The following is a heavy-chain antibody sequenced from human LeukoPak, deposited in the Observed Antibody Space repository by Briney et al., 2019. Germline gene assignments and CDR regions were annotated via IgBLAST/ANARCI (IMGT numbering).Heavy chain of an antibody. CDR1: GFTFSSYW. CDR2: IKGDGSEK. Sequence: GGSLRLSCAASGFTFSSYWMSWVRQAPGKGLEWVANIKGDGSEKYYVDSVKGRFSISRDNAKNFLYLQVSSLRADDTAVYYCARARLSFTRGIGANYFDYWGQGTPVTVSS. J-gene: IGHJ4*02. V-gene: IGHV3-7*01. D-gene: IGHD2-15*01. CDR3: ARARLSFTRGIGANYFDY.